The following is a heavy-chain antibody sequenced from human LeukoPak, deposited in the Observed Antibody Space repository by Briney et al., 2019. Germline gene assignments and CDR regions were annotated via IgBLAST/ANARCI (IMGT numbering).Heavy chain of an antibody. CDR3: TTARVGY. J-gene: IGHJ4*02. Sequence: GGCLRLSCVTSGFTFTDAWLSWVRQAPGKGLEWVGRIKNKIDGGTTDYAAPVKGRFTISRDDSENMVHLQMNSLKTEDTAVYYCTTARVGYWGQGTLVTVSS. D-gene: IGHD1-26*01. V-gene: IGHV3-15*01. CDR2: IKNKIDGGTT. CDR1: GFTFTDAW.